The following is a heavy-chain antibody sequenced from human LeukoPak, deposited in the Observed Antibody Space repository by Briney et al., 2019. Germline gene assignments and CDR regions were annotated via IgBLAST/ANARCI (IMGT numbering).Heavy chain of an antibody. J-gene: IGHJ6*02. D-gene: IGHD3-10*01. V-gene: IGHV4-34*01. CDR1: GGSFSGYY. CDR2: INHSGST. Sequence: PPETLSLTCAVYGGSFSGYYWSWIRQPPGKGLEWIGEINHSGSTNYNPSLKSRVTISVDTSKNQFSLKLSSVTAADTAVYYCARGKYYGSGSSKRYYYYGMDVWGQGTTVTVSS. CDR3: ARGKYYGSGSSKRYYYYGMDV.